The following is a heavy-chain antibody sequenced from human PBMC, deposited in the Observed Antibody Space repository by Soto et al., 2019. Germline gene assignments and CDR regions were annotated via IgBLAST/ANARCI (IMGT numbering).Heavy chain of an antibody. J-gene: IGHJ6*02. CDR1: GYTFTSYG. D-gene: IGHD5-18*01. CDR3: ARGLADTAMGSYYYYGMDV. Sequence: QVQLVQSGAEVKKPGASVKVSCKASGYTFTSYGISWVRRAPGQGLEWMGWISAYNGNTNYAQKLQGSVTMTTDTSTSTAYMELRSLRSDDTAVYYCARGLADTAMGSYYYYGMDVWGQGTTVTVSS. V-gene: IGHV1-18*01. CDR2: ISAYNGNT.